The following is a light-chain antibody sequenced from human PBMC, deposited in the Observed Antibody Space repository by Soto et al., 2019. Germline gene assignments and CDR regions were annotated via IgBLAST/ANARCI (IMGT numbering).Light chain of an antibody. V-gene: IGLV2-11*01. Sequence: QSALTQPRSVSGSPGQSVTISCTGTSSDVGGYNYVSWYQQHPGKAPKVMIYDVSERPSGVPDRFSGSKSGKTASLTISGQQDEDEADYYCCSYAGSPRYVFGTGTKVTVL. CDR1: SSDVGGYNY. CDR2: DVS. CDR3: CSYAGSPRYV. J-gene: IGLJ1*01.